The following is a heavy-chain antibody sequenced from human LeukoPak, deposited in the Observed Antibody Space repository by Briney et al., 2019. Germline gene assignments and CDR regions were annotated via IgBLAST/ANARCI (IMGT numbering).Heavy chain of an antibody. Sequence: SETLSLTCTVSGGSISSSHWWSWVRQPPGKGLEWIGEIYHSGSINYNPSLKSRVTISIDKSKNQFSLKLSSVTAADTAVYYCASLYGSSWPPFDYWGQGTRVTVSS. D-gene: IGHD6-13*01. CDR1: GGSISSSHW. J-gene: IGHJ4*02. CDR2: IYHSGSI. CDR3: ASLYGSSWPPFDY. V-gene: IGHV4-4*02.